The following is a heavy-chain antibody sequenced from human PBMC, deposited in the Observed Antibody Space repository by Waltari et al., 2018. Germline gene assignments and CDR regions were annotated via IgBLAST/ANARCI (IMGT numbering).Heavy chain of an antibody. CDR2: VFYNGVT. D-gene: IGHD2-15*01. CDR1: GDSIRHANW. V-gene: IGHV4-4*02. Sequence: QVQLQESGPGLVRPSETLSPTCAVSGDSIRHANWWSWVRQPPGKGLEWIGEVFYNGVTNYNPSLKSRVTISVDKSKRQVSLKVISVTSADTAVYYCAKNAAYNLDYWGQGTLVTVSS. J-gene: IGHJ4*02. CDR3: AKNAAYNLDY.